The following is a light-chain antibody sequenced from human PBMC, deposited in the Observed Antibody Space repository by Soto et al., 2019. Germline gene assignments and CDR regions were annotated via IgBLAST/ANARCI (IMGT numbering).Light chain of an antibody. CDR3: QQGRTSPFS. J-gene: IGKJ3*01. CDR2: SAS. CDR1: QYISTW. Sequence: DIQMTQSPSFVSASVGDRVTLTCRASQYISTWLAWYQQRLGEAPRLLIFSASTLNNGVPARFSGSGSGTDFTLTISGLQPEDFATYYCQQGRTSPFSFGPGTKV. V-gene: IGKV1D-12*01.